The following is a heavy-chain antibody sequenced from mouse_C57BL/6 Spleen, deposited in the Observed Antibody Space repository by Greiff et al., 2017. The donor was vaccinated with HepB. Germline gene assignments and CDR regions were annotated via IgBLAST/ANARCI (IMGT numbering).Heavy chain of an antibody. D-gene: IGHD3-2*02. V-gene: IGHV1-55*01. CDR3: AREYLGDSSGRGDY. Sequence: QVQLQQPGAELVKPGASVKMSCKASGYTFPSYWITWVKQRPGQGLEWIGDIYPGSGSTNYNEKFKSKATLTVDTSSSTAYMQLSSLTSEDSAVYYCAREYLGDSSGRGDYWGQGTSVTVSS. J-gene: IGHJ4*01. CDR2: IYPGSGST. CDR1: GYTFPSYW.